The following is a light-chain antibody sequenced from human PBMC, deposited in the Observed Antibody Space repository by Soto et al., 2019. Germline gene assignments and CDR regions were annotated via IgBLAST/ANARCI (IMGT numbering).Light chain of an antibody. Sequence: QSCKTQTPSRSGSLGQSSPIACTGTISAVPRYNLVSWYQQHPGKAPKLMIYEGSKPPSRVSNRFSGSKSGNTASLTMSGLQADEEADYYCCSYAGSSTFAGFGTGTKVTVL. CDR2: EGS. V-gene: IGLV2-23*03. J-gene: IGLJ1*01. CDR1: ISAVPRYNL. CDR3: CSYAGSSTFAG.